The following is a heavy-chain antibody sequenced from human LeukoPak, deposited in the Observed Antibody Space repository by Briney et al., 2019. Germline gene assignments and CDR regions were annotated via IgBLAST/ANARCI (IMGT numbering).Heavy chain of an antibody. Sequence: KTSETLSLTCTVSGGSISSSDSHWSWIRQSPGKGLEWIGYISYRGSTSYNPSLRSRLTISIDTSQNQFSLKLTSVTAADTAVYYCVRVRTGTSCYDYWGQGTLVTVSP. CDR3: VRVRTGTSCYDY. CDR1: GGSISSSDSH. D-gene: IGHD2-2*01. CDR2: ISYRGST. V-gene: IGHV4-30-4*01. J-gene: IGHJ4*02.